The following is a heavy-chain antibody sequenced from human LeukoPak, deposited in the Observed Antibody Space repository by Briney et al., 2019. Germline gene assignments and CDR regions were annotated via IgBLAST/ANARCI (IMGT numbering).Heavy chain of an antibody. J-gene: IGHJ4*02. Sequence: GGSLRLSCAASGFTFSSYGMHWVRQAPGKGLEWVAVISYDGSNKYYADSVKGRFTISRDNSKNTLYLQMNSLKAEDTAVYYCAKGDYFDYWGQGTLVTVSS. CDR3: AKGDYFDY. V-gene: IGHV3-30*18. CDR2: ISYDGSNK. CDR1: GFTFSSYG.